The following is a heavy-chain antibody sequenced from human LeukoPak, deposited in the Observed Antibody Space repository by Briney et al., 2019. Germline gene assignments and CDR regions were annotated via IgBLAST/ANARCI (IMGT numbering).Heavy chain of an antibody. CDR3: ASQQRKRGIAAAGTGFDY. D-gene: IGHD6-13*01. CDR2: IIPILGIA. V-gene: IGHV1-69*04. Sequence: GSSVKVSCKASGGTFSSYAIGWVRQAPGQGLEWMGRIIPILGIANYAQKFQGRVTITADKSTSTAYMELSSLRSEDTAVYYCASQQRKRGIAAAGTGFDYWGQGTLVTVSS. CDR1: GGTFSSYA. J-gene: IGHJ4*02.